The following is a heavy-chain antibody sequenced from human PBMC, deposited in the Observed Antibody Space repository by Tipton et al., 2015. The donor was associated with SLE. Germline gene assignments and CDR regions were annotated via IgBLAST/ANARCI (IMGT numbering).Heavy chain of an antibody. CDR2: INHSGST. CDR1: GFTFSSYA. CDR3: ARGGGYSSRMDYFDY. J-gene: IGHJ4*02. D-gene: IGHD6-13*01. Sequence: LRLSCAASGFTFSSYAMHWVRQAPGKGLEWIGEINHSGSTNYNPSLKSRVTISVDTSKNQFSLKLSSVTAADTAVYYCARGGGYSSRMDYFDYWGQGTLDTVSS. V-gene: IGHV4-34*01.